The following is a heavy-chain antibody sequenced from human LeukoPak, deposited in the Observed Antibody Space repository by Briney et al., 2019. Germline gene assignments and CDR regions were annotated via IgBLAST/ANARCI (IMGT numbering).Heavy chain of an antibody. CDR3: ARDRGIAAAGDY. Sequence: ASVEVSCKASGGTFSSYAISWVRQAPGQGLEWMGRIIPILGIANYAQKFQGRVTITADKSTSTAYMELSRLRSDDTAVYYCARDRGIAAAGDYWGQGTLVTVSS. CDR2: IIPILGIA. CDR1: GGTFSSYA. V-gene: IGHV1-69*04. J-gene: IGHJ4*02. D-gene: IGHD6-13*01.